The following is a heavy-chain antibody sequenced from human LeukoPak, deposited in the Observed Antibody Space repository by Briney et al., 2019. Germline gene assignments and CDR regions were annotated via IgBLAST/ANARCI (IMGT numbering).Heavy chain of an antibody. D-gene: IGHD3-10*01. Sequence: SGPALVKPTQTLTLTCTFSGFSLSTSGMCVSWIRQPPGKALEWLARIDWDDDKYYSTSLKTRLTISKDTSKNQVVLTMTNMDPVDTATYYCARISYYYGSGSPSWFDPWGQGTLVTVSS. J-gene: IGHJ5*02. CDR1: GFSLSTSGMC. CDR3: ARISYYYGSGSPSWFDP. CDR2: IDWDDDK. V-gene: IGHV2-70*11.